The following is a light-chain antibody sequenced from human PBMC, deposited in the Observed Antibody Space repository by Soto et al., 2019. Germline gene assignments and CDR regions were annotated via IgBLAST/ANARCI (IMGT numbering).Light chain of an antibody. CDR2: DAS. V-gene: IGKV3-20*01. CDR3: QQYGTSPYS. J-gene: IGKJ2*01. Sequence: EIVLTQSPGTLSLSPGERATLSCRASQSVTSNYLAWYQQKPGQAPRLLICDASSRAIGIPDRFSGSGSGTDFTLTIARLEPEDFAVYYCQQYGTSPYSFGQGTKLEIK. CDR1: QSVTSNY.